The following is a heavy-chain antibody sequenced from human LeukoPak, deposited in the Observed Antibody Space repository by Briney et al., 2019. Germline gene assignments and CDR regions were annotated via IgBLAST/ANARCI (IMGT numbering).Heavy chain of an antibody. CDR2: ISSSSSYI. J-gene: IGHJ3*02. CDR3: ARGVHYYDSSGYYTDAFDI. CDR1: GFTFSSYS. V-gene: IGHV3-21*01. Sequence: PGGSLRLSCAASGFTFSSYSMNWVRQAPGKGLEWVSSISSSSSYIYYADSVKGRFTISRDNAKNSLYLQMNSLRAEDTAVYYCARGVHYYDSSGYYTDAFDIWGQGKMVTVSS. D-gene: IGHD3-22*01.